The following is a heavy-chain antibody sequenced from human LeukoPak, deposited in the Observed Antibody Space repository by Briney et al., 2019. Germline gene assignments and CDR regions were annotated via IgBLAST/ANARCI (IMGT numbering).Heavy chain of an antibody. D-gene: IGHD3-22*01. CDR1: GDSVSSNSAA. CDR3: ARGNYDSSGYHPHYYYYMDV. CDR2: TYYRSKWYN. V-gene: IGHV6-1*01. J-gene: IGHJ6*03. Sequence: SQTLSLTCAISGDSVSSNSAAWNWIRQSPSRGLEWLGRTYYRSKWYNDYAVSVKSRITINPDTSKNKFSLQLNSVTSEDTAVYYCARGNYDSSGYHPHYYYYMDVWGKGTTVTVSS.